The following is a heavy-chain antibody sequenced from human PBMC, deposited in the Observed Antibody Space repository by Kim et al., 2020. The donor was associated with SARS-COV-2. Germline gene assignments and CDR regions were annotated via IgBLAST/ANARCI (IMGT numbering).Heavy chain of an antibody. CDR3: ATAPLRHGYGTAHFHH. V-gene: IGHV1-69*13. CDR1: GDTFNNFG. D-gene: IGHD5-12*01. J-gene: IGHJ1*01. CDR2: TIPMFGTT. Sequence: SVKVSCKASGDTFNNFGFNWVRMAPEQGPEWLGWTIPMFGTTTYAQKFRDRVTITADSSTSTVYMGLTGLQSEDSAIYYCATAPLRHGYGTAHFHHWGQGSLVNV.